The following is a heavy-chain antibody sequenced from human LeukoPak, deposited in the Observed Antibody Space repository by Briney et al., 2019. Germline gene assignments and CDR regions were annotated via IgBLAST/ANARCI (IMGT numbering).Heavy chain of an antibody. CDR2: ISGSGGST. J-gene: IGHJ4*02. D-gene: IGHD2-15*01. V-gene: IGHV3-23*01. CDR1: GFTFSSYA. CDR3: AKGAGRGGSWSYFDY. Sequence: PGGSLRLSCAAYGFTFSSYAMSWVRQAPGKGLEWVSAISGSGGSTYYADSVKGRFTTSRDNSKNTLYLQMNSLRAEDTAVYYCAKGAGRGGSWSYFDYWGQGTLVTVSS.